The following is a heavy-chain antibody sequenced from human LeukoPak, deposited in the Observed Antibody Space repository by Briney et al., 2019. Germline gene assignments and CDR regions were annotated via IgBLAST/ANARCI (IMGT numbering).Heavy chain of an antibody. D-gene: IGHD3-22*01. V-gene: IGHV1-18*01. CDR1: GYTFTSYG. J-gene: IGHJ4*02. CDR2: ISAYNGNT. CDR3: ARRKGYYYDSSGTEEPFDY. Sequence: GASVKVSCKASGYTFTSYGISWVRQAPGQGLEWMGWISAYNGNTNYAQKLQGRVTMTTDTSTSTAYMELRSLRSDDTAVYYCARRKGYYYDSSGTEEPFDYWGQGTLVTVSS.